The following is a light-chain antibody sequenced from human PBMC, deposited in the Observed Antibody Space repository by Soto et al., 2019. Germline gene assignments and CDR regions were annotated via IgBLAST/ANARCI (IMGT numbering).Light chain of an antibody. CDR3: QQFSSYPLT. J-gene: IGKJ4*01. CDR2: RGS. CDR1: QSVPLSY. Sequence: EIVLTQSPGTLSLSPGERATLSCRASQSVPLSYLAWYQQKPGQTPRLLIYRGSNRATDIPDRFSGGGSGTDFTLTISRLEPEDFAVYYCQQFSSYPLTFGGGTKVDIK. V-gene: IGKV3-20*01.